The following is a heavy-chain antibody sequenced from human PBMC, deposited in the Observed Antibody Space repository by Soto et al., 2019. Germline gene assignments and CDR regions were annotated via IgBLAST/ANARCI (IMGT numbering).Heavy chain of an antibody. CDR3: ARIVGARLNDY. D-gene: IGHD1-26*01. V-gene: IGHV3-11*05. CDR1: GFTFNDYS. CDR2: ISTTGSYT. Sequence: QVQLVESGGGLVKPGGSLRLSCAASGFTFNDYSMTWFRQAPGKGLEWLSCISTTGSYTNYADSVKGRFTISRDNAENSLFLQMDSLRDEDTAVYYCARIVGARLNDYWGQGTLVTVSS. J-gene: IGHJ4*02.